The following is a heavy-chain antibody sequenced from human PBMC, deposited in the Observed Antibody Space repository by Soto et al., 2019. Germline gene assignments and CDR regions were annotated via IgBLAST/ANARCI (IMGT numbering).Heavy chain of an antibody. J-gene: IGHJ4*02. Sequence: QVQLVQSGAEVKKPGSSVKVSCKASGDAFGSYAINWVRQAPGQGLEWMGGIIPMFETTNYAQRFQGRVTVTADESTSTVYLELTRLRSEDTGMYYCTRHRGYSSGYWGQDFWGQGTLVTVSS. CDR1: GDAFGSYA. CDR2: IIPMFETT. D-gene: IGHD5-12*01. CDR3: TRHRGYSSGYWGQDF. V-gene: IGHV1-69*01.